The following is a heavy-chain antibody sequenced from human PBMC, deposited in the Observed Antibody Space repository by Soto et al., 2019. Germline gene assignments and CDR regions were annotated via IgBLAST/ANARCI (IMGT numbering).Heavy chain of an antibody. V-gene: IGHV3-30*18. CDR2: ILYDGSKK. CDR1: GFTFSSDG. Sequence: QVQLVESGGGVVQPGRSLRLSCAASGFTFSSDGMHWVRQAPGKGLEWVAVILYDGSKKYYADSVKGRFTISRDNYKNTMYLQMSSLRGEDTALYYCVKDDSSGWPYFGDMDVWGRGTTVTVSS. J-gene: IGHJ6*02. D-gene: IGHD6-19*01. CDR3: VKDDSSGWPYFGDMDV.